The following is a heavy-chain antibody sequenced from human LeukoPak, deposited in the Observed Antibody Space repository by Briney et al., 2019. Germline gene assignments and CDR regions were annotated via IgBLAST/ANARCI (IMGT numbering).Heavy chain of an antibody. CDR3: ARGVDYRVSVGYYYYMDV. V-gene: IGHV1-3*01. Sequence: KTKYLEKFKGRVTISRDTGASTVYMELSSLRSEDTAVYYCARGVDYRVSVGYYYYMDVWGKGTTVTVSS. D-gene: IGHD4-11*01. CDR2: KT. J-gene: IGHJ6*03.